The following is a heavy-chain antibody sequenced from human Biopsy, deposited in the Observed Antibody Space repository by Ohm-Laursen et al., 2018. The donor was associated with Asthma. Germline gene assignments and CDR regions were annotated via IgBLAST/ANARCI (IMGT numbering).Heavy chain of an antibody. Sequence: SLRLSCAASGFTFDDYATHWVRQAPGKGLEWVSGISWSSGSIGYADSVKGRFTISRDNAKNSLYLQMNSLRAEDTALYYCAKGEWELLEANFDYWGQGTLVTVSS. J-gene: IGHJ4*02. D-gene: IGHD1-26*01. CDR2: ISWSSGSI. CDR3: AKGEWELLEANFDY. V-gene: IGHV3-9*01. CDR1: GFTFDDYA.